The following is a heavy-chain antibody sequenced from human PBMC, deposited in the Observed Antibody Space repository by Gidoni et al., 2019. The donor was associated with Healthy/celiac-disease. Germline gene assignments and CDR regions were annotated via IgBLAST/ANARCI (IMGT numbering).Heavy chain of an antibody. CDR3: ARLGASGGGSWFDP. J-gene: IGHJ5*02. CDR2: IYYSGST. D-gene: IGHD3-16*01. V-gene: IGHV4-39*01. Sequence: QLQLQESGPGLVKPSETLSLTCTVSGGSISSSSYYWGWIRQPPGKGLEWIGSIYYSGSTYYTPSLKIRVTISVDTSKNQFSLKLISVTAADTAVYYWARLGASGGGSWFDPWGQGTLVTVSS. CDR1: GGSISSSSYY.